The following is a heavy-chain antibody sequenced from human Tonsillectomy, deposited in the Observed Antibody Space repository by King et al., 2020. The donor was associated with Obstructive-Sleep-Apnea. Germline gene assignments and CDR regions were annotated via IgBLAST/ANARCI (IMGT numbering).Heavy chain of an antibody. V-gene: IGHV1-18*01. J-gene: IGHJ4*02. D-gene: IGHD3-9*01. Sequence: QLVQSGGEVKKPGASVKVSCKASGYTFTNYGISWVRQAPGQGLEWMGSSGAHNGNTNYVQKFQGRVSMTTDTSTSTAYMELRSLRSDDTAVYYCVRGYYDILTGYYGPFDHWGQGTLVTVSS. CDR2: SGAHNGNT. CDR1: GYTFTNYG. CDR3: VRGYYDILTGYYGPFDH.